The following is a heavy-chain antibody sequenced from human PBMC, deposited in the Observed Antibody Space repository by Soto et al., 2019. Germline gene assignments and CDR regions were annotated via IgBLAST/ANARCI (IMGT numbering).Heavy chain of an antibody. CDR3: ARVRREDDNSGPVDY. CDR1: GGSISSGDYS. Sequence: QLQLQESGSGLVKPSQTLSLTCAVSGGSISSGDYSWNWIRQPPGKGLEWIGYIYYGGSTYYNPSLQSRVNMSGDRSRNQFSLKLNSVTAADTAVYYCARVRREDDNSGPVDYWGQGTLVTVSS. CDR2: IYYGGST. V-gene: IGHV4-30-2*01. J-gene: IGHJ4*02. D-gene: IGHD3-22*01.